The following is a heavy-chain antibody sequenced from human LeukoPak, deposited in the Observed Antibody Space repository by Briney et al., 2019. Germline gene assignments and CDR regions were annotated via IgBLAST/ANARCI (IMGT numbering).Heavy chain of an antibody. CDR2: ISDSGAST. D-gene: IGHD2-15*01. CDR1: GFTFSSYA. V-gene: IGHV3-23*01. J-gene: IGHJ4*02. CDR3: AKVFSGDPDYLDY. Sequence: GGSLRLSCAASGFTFSSYAMSWVRQAPGKGLEWVSAISDSGASTYYADSVKGRFTISRDNSKNALALQMNSVRAEDTAVYYCAKVFSGDPDYLDYWGQGTLVTVSS.